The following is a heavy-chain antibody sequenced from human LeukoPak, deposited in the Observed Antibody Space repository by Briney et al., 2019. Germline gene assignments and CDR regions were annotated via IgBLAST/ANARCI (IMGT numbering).Heavy chain of an antibody. D-gene: IGHD6-19*01. J-gene: IGHJ4*02. CDR1: GGSISSYF. Sequence: PSETLSLTCTVSGGSISSYFWSWIRQPPGKGLEWIGYIYYSGNTNYNPSLKSRVTISVDTSKNQFSLKLSSVTAADMAVYYCARARSGWYSDYWGQGTLVTVSS. CDR3: ARARSGWYSDY. V-gene: IGHV4-59*08. CDR2: IYYSGNT.